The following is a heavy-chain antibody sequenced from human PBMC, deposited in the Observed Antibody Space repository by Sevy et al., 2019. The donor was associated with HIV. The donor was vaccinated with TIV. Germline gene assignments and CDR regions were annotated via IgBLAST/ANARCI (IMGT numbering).Heavy chain of an antibody. CDR3: ARDKTILEGRYGMDV. D-gene: IGHD3-3*01. CDR1: GFTFSSYN. CDR2: ITSGSSYI. Sequence: GGSLRLSCAASGFTFSSYNINWDRQAPGKGLEWVSSITSGSSYIFYADSVKGRFTTSRDNAKNSLYLQMNSLRAEDTAVYYCARDKTILEGRYGMDVWGQGTTVTVSS. V-gene: IGHV3-21*01. J-gene: IGHJ6*02.